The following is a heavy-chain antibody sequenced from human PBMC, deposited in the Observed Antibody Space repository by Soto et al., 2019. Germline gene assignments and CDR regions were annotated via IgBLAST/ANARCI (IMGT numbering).Heavy chain of an antibody. CDR1: GGSISSGGYS. V-gene: IGHV4-30-2*01. D-gene: IGHD5-18*01. J-gene: IGHJ4*02. CDR3: ARGEAMVLDY. CDR2: IYHSGST. Sequence: QLQLQESGSGLVKPSQTLSLTCAVSGGSISSGGYSWSWIRQPPGKGLEWSGYIYHSGSTYYNPSLKSRVTIPVDRSQNQSSLKRSSVTAAVTAVYYCARGEAMVLDYWGQGTLVSVSS.